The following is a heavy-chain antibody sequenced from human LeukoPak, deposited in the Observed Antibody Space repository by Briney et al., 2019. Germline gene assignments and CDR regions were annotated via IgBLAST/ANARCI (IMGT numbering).Heavy chain of an antibody. CDR1: GYTFTSYD. J-gene: IGHJ6*02. Sequence: ASVKVSCKASGYTFTSYDINWVRQATGQGLEWMGWMNPSSGNTGYAQKFQGRVTMTRNTSISTAYMELSSLRSEDTAVYYCARVDIVVVPAAMTYYYYGMDVWGQGTTVTVSS. V-gene: IGHV1-8*01. CDR2: MNPSSGNT. CDR3: ARVDIVVVPAAMTYYYYGMDV. D-gene: IGHD2-2*01.